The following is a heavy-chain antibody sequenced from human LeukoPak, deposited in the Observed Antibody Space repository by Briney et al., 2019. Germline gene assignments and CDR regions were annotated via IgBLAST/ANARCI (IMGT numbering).Heavy chain of an antibody. CDR3: ARGPHGGFVIIPTEF. CDR1: GFTFSSYA. J-gene: IGHJ4*02. Sequence: GGSLRLSCAASGFTFSSYAMSWVRQAPGKGLEWVSSIDSSSSYIYYADSVKGRFTISRANAKNSLFLQMNSLRAEDTAVYYCARGPHGGFVIIPTEFWGQGTLVTVSS. V-gene: IGHV3-21*01. CDR2: IDSSSSYI. D-gene: IGHD3-3*01.